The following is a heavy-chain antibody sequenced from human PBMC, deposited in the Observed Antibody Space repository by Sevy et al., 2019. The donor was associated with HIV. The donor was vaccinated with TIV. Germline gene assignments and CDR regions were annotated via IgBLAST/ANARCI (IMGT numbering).Heavy chain of an antibody. V-gene: IGHV3-7*01. CDR3: ARDLFSESDSANY. J-gene: IGHJ4*02. D-gene: IGHD2-15*01. CDR2: IKEDGSNK. Sequence: GGSLRLSCAASGFTLRNYWMSWVRQAPGKGLEWVANIKEDGSNKYYVDSVKGRFTISRDNAQNSLYLQMNSLRAEDTAVYYCARDLFSESDSANYWGQGTLVTVSS. CDR1: GFTLRNYW.